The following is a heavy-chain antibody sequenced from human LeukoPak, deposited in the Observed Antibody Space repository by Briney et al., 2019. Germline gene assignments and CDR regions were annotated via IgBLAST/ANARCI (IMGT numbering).Heavy chain of an antibody. J-gene: IGHJ4*02. CDR1: DGSFSGYY. CDR3: ARGIVVVVAATPGYFDY. V-gene: IGHV4-34*01. D-gene: IGHD2-15*01. Sequence: SETLSLTCAVYDGSFSGYYWSWIRQPPGKGLEWIGEINHSGSTNYNPSLKSRVTISVDTSKNQFSLKLSSVTAADTAVYYCARGIVVVVAATPGYFDYWGQGTLVTVSS. CDR2: INHSGST.